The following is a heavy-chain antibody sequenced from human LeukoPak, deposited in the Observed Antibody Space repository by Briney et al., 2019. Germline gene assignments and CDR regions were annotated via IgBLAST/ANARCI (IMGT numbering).Heavy chain of an antibody. D-gene: IGHD3-22*01. CDR2: IIPIFGTA. Sequence: GASVKVSCKASGGTFSSYAISWVRQAPGQGLEWMGGIIPIFGTANYAQKFQGRVTITADESTSTAYMELSSLRSEDTAVYYCARSEGYYDSSGSVGFDPWGQGTLVTVSS. V-gene: IGHV1-69*13. CDR3: ARSEGYYDSSGSVGFDP. J-gene: IGHJ5*02. CDR1: GGTFSSYA.